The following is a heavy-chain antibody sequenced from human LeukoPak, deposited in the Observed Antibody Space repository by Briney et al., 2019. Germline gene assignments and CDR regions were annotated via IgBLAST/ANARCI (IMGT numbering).Heavy chain of an antibody. V-gene: IGHV1-69*05. CDR3: AREGGYRVRDAFDI. Sequence: SEKVSCTASGGTFSSYAISWVRQAPGQGLEWMRGIIPIFGTANYAQKFQGRVTITTDESTSTAYMELSSLRSEDTAVYYCAREGGYRVRDAFDIWGQGTMVTVSS. D-gene: IGHD3-22*01. CDR1: GGTFSSYA. CDR2: IIPIFGTA. J-gene: IGHJ3*02.